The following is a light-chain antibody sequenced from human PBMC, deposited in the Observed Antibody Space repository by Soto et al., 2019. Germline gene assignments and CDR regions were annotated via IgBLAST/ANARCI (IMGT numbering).Light chain of an antibody. CDR2: EGS. CDR1: SSDVGSYNL. V-gene: IGLV2-23*01. CDR3: CSYETSSTYV. J-gene: IGLJ1*01. Sequence: QSLLTHPASVSWSPGHAITISCTGTSSDVGSYNLVSWYQHHPGKTPKLMIYEGSRWPSGVSNRFSASKSGNTASLTISGLQAEEEAEYYCCSYETSSTYVFGSGTKVTXL.